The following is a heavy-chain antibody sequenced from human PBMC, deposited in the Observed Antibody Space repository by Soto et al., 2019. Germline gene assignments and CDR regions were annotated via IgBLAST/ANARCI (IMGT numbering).Heavy chain of an antibody. CDR3: ARAPYDILTGYYTPPDY. CDR2: IYYSGST. Sequence: PSVTLSLTCTVSGGSISSYYWSWIRQPPGKGLEWIGYIYYSGSTNYNPSLKSRVTISVETSKNQFSLKLSSVTAADTAVYYCARAPYDILTGYYTPPDYWGQGTLVTVSS. V-gene: IGHV4-59*01. CDR1: GGSISSYY. D-gene: IGHD3-9*01. J-gene: IGHJ4*02.